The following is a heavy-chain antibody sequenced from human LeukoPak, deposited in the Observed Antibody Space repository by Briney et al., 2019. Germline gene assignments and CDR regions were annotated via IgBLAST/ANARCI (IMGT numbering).Heavy chain of an antibody. CDR1: GYTFTSYG. V-gene: IGHV1-18*01. CDR2: ISAYNGNT. D-gene: IGHD6-13*01. CDR3: ARAGSSWYGGDYYYYYYYMDV. J-gene: IGHJ6*03. Sequence: ASVKVSCKASGYTFTSYGISWVRQAPGQGLEWMGWISAYNGNTNYAQKLQGRVTMTTDTSTSTAYMELRSLRSDDTAVYYCARAGSSWYGGDYYYYYYYMDVWGKGTTVTISS.